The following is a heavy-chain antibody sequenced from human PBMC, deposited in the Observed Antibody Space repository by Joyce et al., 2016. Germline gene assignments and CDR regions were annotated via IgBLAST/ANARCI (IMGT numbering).Heavy chain of an antibody. Sequence: QVQLVQSGAEVKKSGASVKVSCKASGYTFTSYDINWVRQATGQGLEWRDWINPNTGNTGYAQKFQGRVTMTRNTSIDTAYLEVSSLRSDDTAVYYCARLTYDFWSGYSKVCYFDSWGQGTLVTVSS. V-gene: IGHV1-8*01. D-gene: IGHD3-3*01. CDR2: INPNTGNT. CDR3: ARLTYDFWSGYSKVCYFDS. CDR1: GYTFTSYD. J-gene: IGHJ4*02.